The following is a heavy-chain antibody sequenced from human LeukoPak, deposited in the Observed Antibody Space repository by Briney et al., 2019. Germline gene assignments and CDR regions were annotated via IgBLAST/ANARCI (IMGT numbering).Heavy chain of an antibody. D-gene: IGHD1-26*01. Sequence: SQTLSLTCTVSGGSISSGGYYWSWIRQHPGKGLEWIGYIYYSGSTNYNPSLKSRVTISVDTSKNQFSLKLSSVTAADTAVYYCARGRYSGSPARFDYWGQGTLVTVSS. CDR1: GGSISSGGYY. CDR2: IYYSGST. J-gene: IGHJ4*02. V-gene: IGHV4-31*03. CDR3: ARGRYSGSPARFDY.